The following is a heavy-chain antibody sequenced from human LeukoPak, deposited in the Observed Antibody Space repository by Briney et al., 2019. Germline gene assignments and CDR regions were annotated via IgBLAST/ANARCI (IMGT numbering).Heavy chain of an antibody. D-gene: IGHD2-8*01. Sequence: PGGSVRLSCAASGFSITANYLSWVRQAPGKGLEWVAVIYTGGSTYFADSVTGRFSVSRDISTNTVYLQMNSLTLADTAVYYCARDGGLMGVNYFDYWGQGALVTVSS. CDR1: GFSITANY. CDR2: IYTGGST. J-gene: IGHJ4*02. CDR3: ARDGGLMGVNYFDY. V-gene: IGHV3-66*02.